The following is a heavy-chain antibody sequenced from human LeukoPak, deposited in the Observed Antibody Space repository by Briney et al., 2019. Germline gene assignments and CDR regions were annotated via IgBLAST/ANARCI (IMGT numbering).Heavy chain of an antibody. V-gene: IGHV4-59*01. Sequence: SETLSLTCTVSGASISNYYWSWIRQPPGKGLEWIGYIYYSGSTNYNPSLKSRVTISVDTSKNQFFLKLSSVTAADTAVYYCARDSIADPDPNYYGSGSYYNVGAFDIWGQGTMVTVSS. D-gene: IGHD3-10*01. J-gene: IGHJ3*02. CDR1: GASISNYY. CDR2: IYYSGST. CDR3: ARDSIADPDPNYYGSGSYYNVGAFDI.